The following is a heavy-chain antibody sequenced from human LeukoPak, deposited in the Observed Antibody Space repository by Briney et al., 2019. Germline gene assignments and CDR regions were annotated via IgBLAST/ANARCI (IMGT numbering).Heavy chain of an antibody. V-gene: IGHV4-4*07. Sequence: SETLSLTCSVPGGSISSSYWSWIRQPAGKGLEWIGRIYISGSTNYNPSLKSRVTMSVDTSKNQFSLKLSSVTAADTAVYYCAGTRNYDILAGYYNWGQGTLVTVSS. CDR3: AGTRNYDILAGYYN. J-gene: IGHJ4*02. CDR2: IYISGST. D-gene: IGHD3-9*01. CDR1: GGSISSSY.